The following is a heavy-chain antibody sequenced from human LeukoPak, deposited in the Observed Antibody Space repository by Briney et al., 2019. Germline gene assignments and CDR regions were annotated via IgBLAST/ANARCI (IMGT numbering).Heavy chain of an antibody. V-gene: IGHV3-11*01. J-gene: IGHJ4*02. Sequence: GGSLRLSCAASGFTFSDFYMSWIRQAPGKGLEGVSYIRSSGTTIYYADSVKGRFSISRDNAKNSLYLQMNSLRAEDTAVYYCARASGGKEESFDYWGQGTLVTVSS. CDR3: ARASGGKEESFDY. CDR1: GFTFSDFY. CDR2: IRSSGTTI. D-gene: IGHD4-23*01.